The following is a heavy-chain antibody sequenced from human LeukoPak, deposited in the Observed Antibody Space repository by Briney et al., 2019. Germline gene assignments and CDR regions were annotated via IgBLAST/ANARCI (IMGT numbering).Heavy chain of an antibody. CDR1: SGSFTGYF. Sequence: SETLSLTCAVYSGSFTGYFWSWIRQPPGMGLEWIGEINHSGSTNYNPSLKSRVTISVDTSKNQFSLKLSSVTAADTAVYYCARYRSYCTSTTCYRDWFDPWGQGTLVTVSS. V-gene: IGHV4-34*01. CDR2: INHSGST. D-gene: IGHD2-2*01. J-gene: IGHJ5*02. CDR3: ARYRSYCTSTTCYRDWFDP.